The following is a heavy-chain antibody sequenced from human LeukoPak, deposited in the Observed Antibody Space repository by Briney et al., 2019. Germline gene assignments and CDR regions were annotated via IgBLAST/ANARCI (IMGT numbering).Heavy chain of an antibody. CDR1: GYTFTSYG. CDR2: IIPILGIA. CDR3: ARAAPGAFDI. D-gene: IGHD6-6*01. J-gene: IGHJ3*02. Sequence: SVKVSCKASGYTFTSYGISWVRQAPGQGLEWMGRIIPILGIANYAQKFQGRVTITADKSTSTAYMELSSLRSEDTAVYYCARAAPGAFDIWGQGTMVTVSS. V-gene: IGHV1-69*04.